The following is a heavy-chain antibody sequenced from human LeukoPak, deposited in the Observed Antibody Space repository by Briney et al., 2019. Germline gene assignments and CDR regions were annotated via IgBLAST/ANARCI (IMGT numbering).Heavy chain of an antibody. CDR3: AKPSSGWSNFDS. CDR1: GFTFSSYW. D-gene: IGHD6-19*01. Sequence: GGSLRLSCAASGFTFSSYWMSWVRQAPGKGLEWVATIKQDGSEKYYVDSVKGRFTISRDNSKNTLHLQMNSLRAEDTAVYYCAKPSSGWSNFDSWGQGTLVTVSS. J-gene: IGHJ4*02. CDR2: IKQDGSEK. V-gene: IGHV3-7*03.